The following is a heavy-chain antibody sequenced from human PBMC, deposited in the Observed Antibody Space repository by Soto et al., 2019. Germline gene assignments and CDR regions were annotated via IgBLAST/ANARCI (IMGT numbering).Heavy chain of an antibody. Sequence: SETLSLTCTVSGGSISSYYWSWIRQPPGKGLEWIGYIYYSGSTNYNPSLKSRVTISVDTSKNQFSLKLSSVTAADTAVYYCARRYLERPRRTETPDYYYYMDVWGKGTTVTVSS. CDR1: GGSISSYY. CDR3: ARRYLERPRRTETPDYYYYMDV. D-gene: IGHD3-3*01. V-gene: IGHV4-59*08. J-gene: IGHJ6*03. CDR2: IYYSGST.